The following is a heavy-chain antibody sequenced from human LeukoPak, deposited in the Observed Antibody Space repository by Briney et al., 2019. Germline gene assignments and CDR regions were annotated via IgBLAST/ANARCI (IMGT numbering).Heavy chain of an antibody. CDR3: ARCQYNSSPDF. CDR1: GFTFIDYS. CDR2: ISPTSDYT. J-gene: IGHJ4*02. D-gene: IGHD6-13*01. Sequence: PGGSLRLSCAASGFTFIDYSMSWIRQAPGKGLEWVSYISPTSDYTSYAGSVKGRFTIFRDNAKNSLFLQMNSLRVEDTAVYYCARCQYNSSPDFRGQGTLVTVSS. V-gene: IGHV3-11*03.